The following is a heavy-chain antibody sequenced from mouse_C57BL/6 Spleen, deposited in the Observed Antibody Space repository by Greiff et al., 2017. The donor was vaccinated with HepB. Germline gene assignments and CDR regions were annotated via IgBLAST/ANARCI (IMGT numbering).Heavy chain of an antibody. CDR3: ARDYGRVDYFDY. D-gene: IGHD1-1*01. CDR2: IDPSDSET. Sequence: QVQLQQPGAELVRPGSSVKLSCKASGYTFTSYWMHWVKQRPIQGLEWIGNIDPSDSETHYNQKFKDKATLTVDKSTSTAYMQLSSLTSEDSAVYYGARDYGRVDYFDYWGQGTTLTVSS. CDR1: GYTFTSYW. V-gene: IGHV1-52*01. J-gene: IGHJ2*01.